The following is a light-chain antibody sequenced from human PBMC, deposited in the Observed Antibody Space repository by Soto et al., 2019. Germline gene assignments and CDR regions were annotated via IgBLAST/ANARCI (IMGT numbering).Light chain of an antibody. CDR2: GAS. J-gene: IGKJ4*01. Sequence: EIEMTQSPATLSLSPGERVTLSCRASEIVSTNLAWYQQKAGQAPRLLIYGASTRATGVPARFSGSGSGTEFTLTISNLQSEDFAVYYCQQYNDWPPLTFGGGTKVDI. CDR3: QQYNDWPPLT. V-gene: IGKV3-15*01. CDR1: EIVSTN.